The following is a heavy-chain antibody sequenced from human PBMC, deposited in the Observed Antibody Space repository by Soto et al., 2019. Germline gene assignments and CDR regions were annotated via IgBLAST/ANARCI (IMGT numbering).Heavy chain of an antibody. J-gene: IGHJ4*02. CDR3: ARDGGGTGPTRSFDY. CDR1: GFSFSTYP. Sequence: GGSLRLSCAASGFSFSTYPMHWVRQAPGKGLEWVAVTSYDGNNKYYADSVKGRFTISSDKSKNTLYLQMESLRGEDTAVYYCARDGGGTGPTRSFDYWGQGTLVTVSS. CDR2: TSYDGNNK. D-gene: IGHD1-7*01. V-gene: IGHV3-30-3*01.